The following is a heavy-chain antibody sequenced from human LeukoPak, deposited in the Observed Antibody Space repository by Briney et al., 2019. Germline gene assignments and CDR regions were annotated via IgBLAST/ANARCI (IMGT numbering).Heavy chain of an antibody. J-gene: IGHJ6*03. CDR3: AKGRGWEASYYYYYMDV. Sequence: PGGSLRLSCAASGFTFSSSGMHWVRQAPGKGLEWVAFIRYDGSNKYYTDSVKGRFTISRDNSKNTLYLQMNSLRAEDTAVYYCAKGRGWEASYYYYYMDVWGKGTTVTISS. CDR2: IRYDGSNK. CDR1: GFTFSSSG. D-gene: IGHD1-26*01. V-gene: IGHV3-30*02.